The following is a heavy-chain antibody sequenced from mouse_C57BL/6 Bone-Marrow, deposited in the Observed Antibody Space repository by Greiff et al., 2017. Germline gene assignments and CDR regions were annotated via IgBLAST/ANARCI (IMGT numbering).Heavy chain of an antibody. CDR2: IYPRDGST. D-gene: IGHD1-1*01. V-gene: IGHV1-85*01. CDR3: ARSPTTVVEDWYFDV. Sequence: VQLQQPGPELVKPGASVKLSCKASGYTFTSYDINWVKQRPGQGLEWIGWIYPRDGSTKYNEKFKGKATLTVDTSSSTAYMELHSLTSEDSAVYFCARSPTTVVEDWYFDVWGTGTTVTVSS. CDR1: GYTFTSYD. J-gene: IGHJ1*03.